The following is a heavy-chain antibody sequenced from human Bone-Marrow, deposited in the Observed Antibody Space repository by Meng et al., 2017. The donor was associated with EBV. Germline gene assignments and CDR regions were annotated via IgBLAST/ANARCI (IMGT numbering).Heavy chain of an antibody. Sequence: QVERGESGGQGKKPGASGKSSWKTSVYTANPYTIHWVREAPGQVTEGTGISTTSGGSTSYAQKFPVRVTMTRDTSTSTVYMELSSLRSEDTAVYYCASSTPGGRPDYWGQGTLVTVSS. D-gene: IGHD3-16*01. CDR2: STTSGGST. J-gene: IGHJ4*02. CDR3: ASSTPGGRPDY. V-gene: IGHV1-46*02. CDR1: VYTANPYT.